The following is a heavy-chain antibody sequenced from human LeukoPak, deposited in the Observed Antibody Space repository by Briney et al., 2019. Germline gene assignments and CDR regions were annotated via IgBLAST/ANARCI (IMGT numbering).Heavy chain of an antibody. CDR3: AEEEQLWSQKAYYYYYMDV. CDR1: GFTVSSNY. J-gene: IGHJ6*03. CDR2: IYSGGST. D-gene: IGHD5-18*01. Sequence: GGSLRLSCAASGFTVSSNYMSWVRQAPGKGLEWVSVIYSGGSTYYADSVKGRFTISRDNSKNTLYLQMNSPRAADTAVYYCAEEEQLWSQKAYYYYYMDVWGKGTTVTVSS. V-gene: IGHV3-53*05.